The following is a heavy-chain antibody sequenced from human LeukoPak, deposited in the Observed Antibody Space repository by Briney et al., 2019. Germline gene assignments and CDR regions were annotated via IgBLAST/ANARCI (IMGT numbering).Heavy chain of an antibody. CDR3: SRDRPTGASRVFVVQ. J-gene: IGHJ4*02. CDR2: LSSGGSYI. CDR1: ALTLSSYA. V-gene: IGHV3-21*01. D-gene: IGHD3-3*01. Sequence: GGSLRLSCAASALTLSSYAMTWVRHAPGKGLERVSSLSSGGSYIYYADSVRGGFSISRDNAKNSLYLQMNRLKAEGTAVYYGSRDRPTGASRVFVVQWGQGTLVTVSS.